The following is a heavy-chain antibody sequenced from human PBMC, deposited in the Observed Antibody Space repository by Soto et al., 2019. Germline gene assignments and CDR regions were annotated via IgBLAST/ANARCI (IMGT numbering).Heavy chain of an antibody. CDR1: GGSFGYYY. D-gene: IGHD3-10*01. Sequence: SDTLSLTCTVSGGSFGYYYWSWIRQPPGKGLEWIGYIYYSGSTTYNPSLKSRVTISVDTSRNQFSLKLSSVTAADTAVYYCARCYGSSGSYYNGLFDYWGQGTLVTV. J-gene: IGHJ4*02. CDR2: IYYSGST. CDR3: ARCYGSSGSYYNGLFDY. V-gene: IGHV4-59*01.